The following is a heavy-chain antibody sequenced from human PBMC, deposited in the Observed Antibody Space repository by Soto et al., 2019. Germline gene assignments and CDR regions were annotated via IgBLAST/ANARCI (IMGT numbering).Heavy chain of an antibody. CDR2: ISGSGGST. D-gene: IGHD2-15*01. V-gene: IGHV3-23*01. Sequence: GGSLRLSCAASGFTFSSYAMSWVRQAPGKGLEWVSAISGSGGSTYYADSVKGRFTISRDNSKNTLYLQMNSLRAEDTAVYYCAKPDLYCSGGSCYSSQMSAFDIWGQGTMVTVS. CDR3: AKPDLYCSGGSCYSSQMSAFDI. CDR1: GFTFSSYA. J-gene: IGHJ3*02.